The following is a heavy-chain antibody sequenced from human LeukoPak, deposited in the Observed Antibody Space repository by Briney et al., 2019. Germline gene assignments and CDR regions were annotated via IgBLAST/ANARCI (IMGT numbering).Heavy chain of an antibody. CDR2: IYYSGST. CDR1: GGSISNSGYY. V-gene: IGHV4-39*07. CDR3: ARDRYIAVAGTQATYGMDV. Sequence: SETLSLTCTVSGGSISNSGYYWGWLRQPPGKGLEWLGSIYYSGSTYYNPSLKSRVTISVDTSKNQFSLKLSSVTAADTAVYYCARDRYIAVAGTQATYGMDVWGQGTTVTVSS. D-gene: IGHD6-19*01. J-gene: IGHJ6*02.